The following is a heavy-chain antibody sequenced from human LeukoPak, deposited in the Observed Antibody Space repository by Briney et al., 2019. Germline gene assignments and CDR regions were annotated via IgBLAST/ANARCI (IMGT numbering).Heavy chain of an antibody. Sequence: GGSLRLSCVVSGFTFSNAWMSWVRQAPGKGLEWVGRIKSKADGGTTDYAAPVKGRFTISRDDSKNTLYLQMNRLKTEDTAVYYCTTTPDLYDFWSGFDYWGQGTLVTVSS. J-gene: IGHJ4*02. CDR1: GFTFSNAW. CDR2: IKSKADGGTT. V-gene: IGHV3-15*01. CDR3: TTTPDLYDFWSGFDY. D-gene: IGHD3-3*01.